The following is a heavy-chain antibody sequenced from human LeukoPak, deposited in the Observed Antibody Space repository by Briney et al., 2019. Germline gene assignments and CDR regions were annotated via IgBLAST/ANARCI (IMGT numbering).Heavy chain of an antibody. CDR1: GVSFGKYW. CDR3: ARDQYDTWSRRGNFDS. D-gene: IGHD3/OR15-3a*01. J-gene: IGHJ4*02. Sequence: GGSLRLSCVASGVSFGKYWMSWVRQAPGKGLEWVANIKLDGSEKNYVNSVKGRFTISRDNTKNSLYLQMNSLRAEDTAVFYCARDQYDTWSRRGNFDSWGQGTLVIVSS. V-gene: IGHV3-7*03. CDR2: IKLDGSEK.